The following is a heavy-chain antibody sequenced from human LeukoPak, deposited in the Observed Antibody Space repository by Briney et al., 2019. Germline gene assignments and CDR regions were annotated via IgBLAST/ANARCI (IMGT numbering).Heavy chain of an antibody. CDR2: ISGSGGST. CDR1: GFTFSSYA. V-gene: IGHV3-23*01. J-gene: IGHJ6*02. D-gene: IGHD1-14*01. Sequence: GSLRLSCAASGFTFSSYAMSWVRQAPGKGLEWVSAISGSGGSTYYADSVKGRFTISRDNSKNTLYLQMNSLRAEDTAVYYCASHREVTVVDAYYYYGMDVWGQGTTVTVSS. CDR3: ASHREVTVVDAYYYYGMDV.